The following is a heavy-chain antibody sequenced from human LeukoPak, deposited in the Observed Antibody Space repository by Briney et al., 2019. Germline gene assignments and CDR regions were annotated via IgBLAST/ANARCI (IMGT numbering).Heavy chain of an antibody. CDR2: INTNTGNP. Sequence: ASVKVSCKASGGTFSNYAINWVRQAPGQGLEWMGWINTNTGNPTYAQGFTGRFVFSLDTSVSTAYLQISSLKAEDTAVYYCARDWDDILTGYFHWGQGTLVTVSS. J-gene: IGHJ4*02. CDR3: ARDWDDILTGYFH. V-gene: IGHV7-4-1*02. D-gene: IGHD3-9*01. CDR1: GGTFSNYA.